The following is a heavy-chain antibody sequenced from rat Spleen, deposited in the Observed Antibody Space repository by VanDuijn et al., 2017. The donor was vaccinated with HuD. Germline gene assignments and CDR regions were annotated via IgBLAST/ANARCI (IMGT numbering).Heavy chain of an antibody. D-gene: IGHD1-1*01. CDR2: MWSGGST. CDR3: TRDPITTRDYFDY. CDR1: GFSLTSYN. Sequence: QVQLMESGPGLVQPSETLSLTCTVSGFSLTSYNVHWVRQPPGKGLEWMGVMWSGGSTDYNSALKSRLSISRDTSKSQVFLKMISLKTEDTATYYCTRDPITTRDYFDYWGQGVMVTVSS. V-gene: IGHV2-45*01. J-gene: IGHJ2*01.